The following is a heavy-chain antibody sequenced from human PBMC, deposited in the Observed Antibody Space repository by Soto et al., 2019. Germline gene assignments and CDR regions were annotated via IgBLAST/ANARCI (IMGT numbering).Heavy chain of an antibody. Sequence: EVQLVESGGDLVQPGGSLRLSCAASGFTFSSFEMNWVRQAPGKGLEWVSYISSSAGTIYYADSVKGRFTISRDNSKNTLYLQMNSLRAEDTAVYYCARDRVRSSSSGPIYYYYYGMDVWGQGTTVTVSS. V-gene: IGHV3-48*03. J-gene: IGHJ6*02. CDR2: ISSSAGTI. D-gene: IGHD6-6*01. CDR3: ARDRVRSSSSGPIYYYYYGMDV. CDR1: GFTFSSFE.